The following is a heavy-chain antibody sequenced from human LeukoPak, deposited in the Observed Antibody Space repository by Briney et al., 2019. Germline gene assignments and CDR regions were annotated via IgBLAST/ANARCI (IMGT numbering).Heavy chain of an antibody. CDR1: GGTFSSYA. V-gene: IGHV1-69*13. CDR2: IIPIFGTA. Sequence: SVTVSCKSSGGTFSSYAISWVRQAPGQGLERKGGIIPIFGTANYAQKSHGRVTITADESTSTAYMELSSLRSEDTAVYYCARSVGMVRVNWFDPWGQGTLVTVSS. D-gene: IGHD3-10*01. J-gene: IGHJ5*02. CDR3: ARSVGMVRVNWFDP.